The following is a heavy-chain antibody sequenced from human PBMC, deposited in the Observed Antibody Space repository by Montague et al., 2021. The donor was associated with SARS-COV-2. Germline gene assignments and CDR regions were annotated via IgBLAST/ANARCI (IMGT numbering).Heavy chain of an antibody. D-gene: IGHD3-22*01. CDR1: GFTFSSYE. CDR3: ARGNCDSSSNYPAYYFDN. CDR2: ISSGGGTM. V-gene: IGHV3-48*03. Sequence: SLRLSCAASGFTFSSYEMNWVRQAPGKGLEWVSDISSGGGTMYYAGSVKGRFTISRDNAKNSLYLQMNSLRAEDTAVYYCARGNCDSSSNYPAYYFDNWSQGTLVTVSS. J-gene: IGHJ4*02.